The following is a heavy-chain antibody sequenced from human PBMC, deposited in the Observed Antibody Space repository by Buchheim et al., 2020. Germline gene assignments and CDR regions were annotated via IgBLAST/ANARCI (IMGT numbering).Heavy chain of an antibody. J-gene: IGHJ4*02. CDR1: GYTFTSYY. CDR3: ARVLGSGRDGYNFAGDY. CDR2: INPSGGST. D-gene: IGHD5-24*01. Sequence: QVQLVQSGAEVKKPGASVKVSCKASGYTFTSYYMHWVRQAPGQGLEWMGIINPSGGSTSYAQKFQGRVTMTRDTSTSTVYMELSSLRSKDTAVYYCARVLGSGRDGYNFAGDYWGQGTL. V-gene: IGHV1-46*03.